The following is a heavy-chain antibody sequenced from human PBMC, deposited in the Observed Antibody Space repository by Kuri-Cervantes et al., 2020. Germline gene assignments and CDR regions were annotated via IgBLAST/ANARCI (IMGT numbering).Heavy chain of an antibody. J-gene: IGHJ4*02. CDR3: ARDEPYYDILTGYYNTLVY. D-gene: IGHD3-9*01. V-gene: IGHV3-74*01. CDR1: GFTFSSYW. Sequence: GESLKISCAASGFTFSSYWMHWVRQAPGKGLVWVSRINSDGSSTSYADSVKGRFTISRDNAKNTLYLQMNSLRAEDTAVYYCARDEPYYDILTGYYNTLVYWGQGTLVTVSS. CDR2: INSDGSST.